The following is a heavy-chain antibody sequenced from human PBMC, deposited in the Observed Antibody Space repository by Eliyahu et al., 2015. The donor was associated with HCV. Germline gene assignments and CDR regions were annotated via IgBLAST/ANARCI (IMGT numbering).Heavy chain of an antibody. J-gene: IGHJ4*02. CDR3: VKATPPGRNSYSFDY. V-gene: IGHV3-43*02. CDR2: ISGDLNIT. CDR1: GFPFXXYA. D-gene: IGHD2-15*01. Sequence: EIQLAESGGGVVXXGGSLRLSCXXSGFPFXXYAMHWVRQAPGRGLESVSFISGDLNITSYTDSVKGRFTISRDNSKDSLYLEMNSLRTEDTAIYYCVKATPPGRNSYSFDYWGRGTLVTVSP.